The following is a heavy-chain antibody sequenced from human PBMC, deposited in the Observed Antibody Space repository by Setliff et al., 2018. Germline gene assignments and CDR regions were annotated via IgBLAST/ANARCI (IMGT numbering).Heavy chain of an antibody. CDR1: GFTFSSYW. V-gene: IGHV3-7*01. CDR3: ARISRIVNRRHAFDI. J-gene: IGHJ3*02. CDR2: IKQDGSEK. D-gene: IGHD3-22*01. Sequence: GALRLSCAASGFTFSSYWMSWVRQAPGKGLEWVANIKQDGSEKYYVDSVKGRFTISRDNAKNSLYLQMNSLRAEDTAVYYCARISRIVNRRHAFDIWGQGTMVTVSS.